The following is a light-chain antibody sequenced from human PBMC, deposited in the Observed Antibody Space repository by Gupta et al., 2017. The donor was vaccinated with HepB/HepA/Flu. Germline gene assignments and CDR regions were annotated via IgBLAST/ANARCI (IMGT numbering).Light chain of an antibody. V-gene: IGKV3-15*01. CDR2: GAS. Sequence: MVMTQSPATLSVSPGERATRSCRARQSVSSNLAWYQQKPGQAPRLLIYGASTRATGIPATFSGSGSGTEFTLTISSLQSEDFAVYYCQQYNNWPPWTFGQGTKVEIK. J-gene: IGKJ1*01. CDR3: QQYNNWPPWT. CDR1: QSVSSN.